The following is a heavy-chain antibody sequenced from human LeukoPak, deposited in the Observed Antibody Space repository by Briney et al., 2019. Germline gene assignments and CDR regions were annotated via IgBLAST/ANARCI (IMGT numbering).Heavy chain of an antibody. V-gene: IGHV1-69*04. CDR2: IIPILGIA. CDR3: ASEELQGPGADY. D-gene: IGHD1-7*01. Sequence: SVKVSCKASGGTFSSYAISWVRQAPGQGLEWMGRIIPILGIANYAQKFQGRVTITADKFTSTAYMELSSLRSEDTAVYYCASEELQGPGADYWGQGTLVTVSS. J-gene: IGHJ4*02. CDR1: GGTFSSYA.